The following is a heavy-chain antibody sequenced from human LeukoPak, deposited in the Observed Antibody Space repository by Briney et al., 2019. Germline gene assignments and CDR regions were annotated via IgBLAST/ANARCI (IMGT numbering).Heavy chain of an antibody. CDR1: GFTFSSYS. CDR2: ISSSSSTI. D-gene: IGHD5-18*01. Sequence: PGGSLRLSCAASGFTFSSYSMNWVRQAPGKGLEWVSYISSSSSTIYYADSVKGRFTISRDNAKNSLYLQMNSLRAEDTAVYYCARDMSGYSYGYQAYYFDYWGQGTLVTVSS. J-gene: IGHJ4*02. CDR3: ARDMSGYSYGYQAYYFDY. V-gene: IGHV3-48*01.